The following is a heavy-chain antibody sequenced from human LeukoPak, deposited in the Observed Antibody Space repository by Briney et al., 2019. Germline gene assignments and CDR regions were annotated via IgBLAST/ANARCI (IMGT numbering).Heavy chain of an antibody. D-gene: IGHD1-1*01. CDR1: GFTFSSYG. J-gene: IGHJ3*02. CDR3: ARDGMQLERRGAFDM. Sequence: PGGSLRLSCAASGFTFSSYGMHWVRQAPGKGLEWVAVIWYDGSNKFHADSVEGRFIISRDNSKTTLYLQMNSLRAEDTALYYCARDGMQLERRGAFDMWGQGTMVTVSS. CDR2: IWYDGSNK. V-gene: IGHV3-33*01.